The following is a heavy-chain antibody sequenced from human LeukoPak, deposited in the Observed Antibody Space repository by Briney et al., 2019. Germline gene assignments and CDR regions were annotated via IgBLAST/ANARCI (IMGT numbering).Heavy chain of an antibody. D-gene: IGHD2-2*01. CDR1: AVPVSDGRYY. CDR2: MYYSGSA. CDR3: ATPYCSSISCLDVFNM. J-gene: IGHJ3*02. V-gene: IGHV4-31*03. Sequence: SQTLSLTCSASAVPVSDGRYYWTWIRQYPGNGLEWSGYMYYSGSAKYNPSLESRLTISIDTSKNQFSLQLSSVTAADTATYYCATPYCSSISCLDVFNMWGQGTRVTVSS.